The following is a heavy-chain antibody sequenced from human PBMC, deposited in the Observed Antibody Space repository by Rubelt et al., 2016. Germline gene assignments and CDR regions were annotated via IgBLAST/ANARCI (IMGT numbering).Heavy chain of an antibody. J-gene: IGHJ4*02. CDR2: FDPEDGET. V-gene: IGHV1-24*01. CDR1: GYTLTELS. Sequence: QVQLVQSGAEVKKPGASVKVSCKVSGYTLTELSMHWVRQAPGKGLEWMGGFDPEDGETIYAQKFQGRVTMTEDKSTDTAYMERSSLRSEDTAVYYGATFGGSYYSLWGFDYWGQGTLVTVSS. CDR3: ATFGGSYYSLWGFDY. D-gene: IGHD1-26*01.